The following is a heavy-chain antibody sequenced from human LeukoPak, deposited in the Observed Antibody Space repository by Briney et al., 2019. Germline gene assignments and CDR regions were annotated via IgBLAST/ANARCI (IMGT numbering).Heavy chain of an antibody. V-gene: IGHV3-20*04. CDR1: GFTFDDYG. CDR2: INWNGGST. J-gene: IGHJ6*03. CDR3: ASGSYYYYYMDV. Sequence: LPGGSLRLSCAASGFTFDDYGMSWVRHAPGKGLEWFSGINWNGGSTGYADSVKGRFTISRDNAKNSLYLQMNSLRAEDTALYYCASGSYYYYYMDVWGKGTTVTVSS. D-gene: IGHD2-15*01.